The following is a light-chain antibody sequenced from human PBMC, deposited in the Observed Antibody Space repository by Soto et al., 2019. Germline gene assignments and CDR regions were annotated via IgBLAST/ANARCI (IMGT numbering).Light chain of an antibody. CDR2: EGS. Sequence: QSVLTQPASVSGSPGQSXTISCTGTSSDVGSYNLVSWYQQHPGKAPKLMIYEGSKRPSGVSNRFSGSKSGNTASLTISGLQAEDEADYYCCSYAGSSTFYVFGTGTKVTVL. J-gene: IGLJ1*01. CDR3: CSYAGSSTFYV. V-gene: IGLV2-23*01. CDR1: SSDVGSYNL.